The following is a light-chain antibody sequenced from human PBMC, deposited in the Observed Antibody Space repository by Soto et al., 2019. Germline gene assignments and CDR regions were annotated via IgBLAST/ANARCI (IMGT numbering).Light chain of an antibody. V-gene: IGLV1-40*01. CDR3: QSYDSSLSGYV. Sequence: QSVLTQPPSVSEAPGQRVTISCTGSSSNIGAGYEAHWYQQVPGTAPKLLIYENNNRPSGVPDRFSGSKSGTSASLAITGLKAEDEAEHNCQSYDSSLSGYVFGTGTKVTVL. CDR1: SSNIGAGYE. J-gene: IGLJ1*01. CDR2: ENN.